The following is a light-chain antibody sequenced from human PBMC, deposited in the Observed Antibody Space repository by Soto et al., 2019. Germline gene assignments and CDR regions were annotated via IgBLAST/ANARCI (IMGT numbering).Light chain of an antibody. CDR3: QQLDSYPLS. Sequence: DIPLTQSPSFLSAFVGDRVTITCRASQAIKRYLGWYQHKPGKAPKLLISSASSLEGGVPSRFGGSGSGTEFTLTISSLQPEDHATYYCQQLDSYPLSFGGGTKVEIK. CDR2: SAS. CDR1: QAIKRY. J-gene: IGKJ4*01. V-gene: IGKV1-9*01.